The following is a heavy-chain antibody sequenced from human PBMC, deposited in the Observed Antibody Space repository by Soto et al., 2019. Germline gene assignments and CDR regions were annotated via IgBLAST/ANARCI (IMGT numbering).Heavy chain of an antibody. CDR3: ARHHGPTTSENWFDT. D-gene: IGHD5-12*01. J-gene: IGHJ5*02. V-gene: IGHV1-18*01. Sequence: QVHLVQSGVEVKTPGASVKVSCKASGYTFFTYDISWVRQAPGQGLEWMGWISTYSGDTKYAQKFQGRVTMTTDTSKTKAYLELRRLRSDATAVYYCARHHGPTTSENWFDTWGQGTLVTVSS. CDR1: GYTFFTYD. CDR2: ISTYSGDT.